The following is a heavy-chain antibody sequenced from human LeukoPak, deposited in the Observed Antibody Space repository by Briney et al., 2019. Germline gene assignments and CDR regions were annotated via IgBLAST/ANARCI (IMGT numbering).Heavy chain of an antibody. CDR1: GYSFTNYW. D-gene: IGHD2-15*01. CDR3: ARHEDRDAFDI. CDR2: IYPGDSDT. Sequence: GESLKISCKGSGYSFTNYWIGWVRQMPGKGLGWMGIIYPGDSDTRYSPSFQGQVTISADKSISTAYLQWSSLKASDTAMYYCARHEDRDAFDIWGQGTMVTVSS. J-gene: IGHJ3*02. V-gene: IGHV5-51*01.